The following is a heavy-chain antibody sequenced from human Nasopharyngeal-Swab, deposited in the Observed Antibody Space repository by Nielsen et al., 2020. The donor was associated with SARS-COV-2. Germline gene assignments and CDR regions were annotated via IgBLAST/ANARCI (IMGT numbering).Heavy chain of an antibody. V-gene: IGHV4-34*01. CDR1: GGSFSGYY. Sequence: GSLRLSCAVYGGSFSGYYWSWIRQPPGKGLEWIGEINHSGSTNYNPSLKSRVTISVDTSKNQFSLKLSSVTAADTAVYYCARGGRITIIDYWGQGTLVTVSS. CDR2: INHSGST. D-gene: IGHD3-3*01. J-gene: IGHJ4*02. CDR3: ARGGRITIIDY.